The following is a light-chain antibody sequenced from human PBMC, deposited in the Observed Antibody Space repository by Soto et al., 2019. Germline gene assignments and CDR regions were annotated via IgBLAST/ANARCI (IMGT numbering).Light chain of an antibody. CDR2: GAS. CDR1: QSVSSTN. V-gene: IGKV3-20*01. J-gene: IGKJ2*03. Sequence: EIVLTQSPGTLSLSPGESATLSCRASQSVSSTNLAWYQQKPGQSPRLVMFGASSRATGIPDRFSGSGSATDFTLTIGRLEPEDFAVYYCQQYGSSPVSFGQGTKLEIK. CDR3: QQYGSSPVS.